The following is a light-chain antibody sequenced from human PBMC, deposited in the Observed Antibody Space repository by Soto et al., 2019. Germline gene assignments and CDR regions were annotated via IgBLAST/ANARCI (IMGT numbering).Light chain of an antibody. Sequence: DIQLTQSPSTLSASVGDRVSITCRASQSISTWLAWYQQKPGKPPKLLIYKASTLASGVPSRFSGSRSGTEFTLTISSLQPDDFATYYCQQYDSSPLTFGGGTKVDIK. CDR2: KAS. CDR3: QQYDSSPLT. CDR1: QSISTW. J-gene: IGKJ4*01. V-gene: IGKV1-5*03.